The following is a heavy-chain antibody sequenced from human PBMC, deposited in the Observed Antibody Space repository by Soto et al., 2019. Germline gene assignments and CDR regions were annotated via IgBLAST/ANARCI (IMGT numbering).Heavy chain of an antibody. CDR1: GGTFSSYA. D-gene: IGHD2-2*01. CDR3: ARDYCSSTSCYFSGAFDI. Sequence: ASVKVSCKASGGTFSSYAISWVRQAPGQGLEWMGGIIPIFGTANYAQKFQGRVTITADESTSTAYMELSSLRSEDTAVYYCARDYCSSTSCYFSGAFDIWGQGTMVTVSS. J-gene: IGHJ3*02. V-gene: IGHV1-69*13. CDR2: IIPIFGTA.